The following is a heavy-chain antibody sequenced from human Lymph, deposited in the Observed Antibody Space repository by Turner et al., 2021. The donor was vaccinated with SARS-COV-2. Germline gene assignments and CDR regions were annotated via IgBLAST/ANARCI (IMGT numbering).Heavy chain of an antibody. CDR1: GFTFDDYA. Sequence: EVQLVESGGGLVPPGRSLRLSCSASGFTFDDYAMHWVRQAPGKGLEWVSCINWSGGIIAYADSVKGRFTISRDNPKNSLYLQMNSLRAEDTAFYYCAKDLAGTYYASFDYWGQGTLVTVSS. V-gene: IGHV3-9*01. CDR2: INWSGGII. CDR3: AKDLAGTYYASFDY. D-gene: IGHD1-26*01. J-gene: IGHJ4*02.